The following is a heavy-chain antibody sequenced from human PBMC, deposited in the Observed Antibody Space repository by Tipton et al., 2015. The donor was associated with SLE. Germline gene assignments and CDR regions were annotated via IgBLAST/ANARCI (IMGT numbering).Heavy chain of an antibody. CDR1: GGAFSGYY. CDR2: INHSGST. Sequence: TLSLTCAVYGGAFSGYYLSWVRQPPGKGLEWIGEINHSGSTNYNPSLKSRVTISVDTSKNQFSLKLSSVTAADTAVYYCARLPYLWPWLVRAFDIWGQGTMVTVSS. CDR3: ARLPYLWPWLVRAFDI. D-gene: IGHD6-19*01. V-gene: IGHV4-34*01. J-gene: IGHJ3*02.